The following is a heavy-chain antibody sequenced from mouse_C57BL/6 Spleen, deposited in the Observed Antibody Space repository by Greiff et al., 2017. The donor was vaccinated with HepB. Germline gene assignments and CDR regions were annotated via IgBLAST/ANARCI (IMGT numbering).Heavy chain of an antibody. Sequence: ESGPGLVKPSQSLSLTCSVTGYSITSGYYWNWIRQFPGNKLEWMGYISYDGSNNYNPSLKNRISITRDTSKNQFFLKLNSVTTEDTATYYCARDLGSYWYFDVWGTGTTVTVSS. J-gene: IGHJ1*03. CDR2: ISYDGSN. V-gene: IGHV3-6*01. CDR3: ARDLGSYWYFDV. D-gene: IGHD4-1*01. CDR1: GYSITSGYY.